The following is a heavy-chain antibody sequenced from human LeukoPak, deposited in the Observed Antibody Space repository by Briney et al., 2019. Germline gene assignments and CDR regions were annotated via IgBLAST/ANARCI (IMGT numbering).Heavy chain of an antibody. CDR2: VSPNNGGT. Sequence: ASVKVSCKASGYTFTAYYIHWVRQAPGQRLEWMVWVSPNNGGTNYAQKFQGRVTMTRDTSISTLYMDLNSLRSDDTAVYYCARSDVLYASQGEARYFNHWGQGTLVTVSS. D-gene: IGHD3-16*01. V-gene: IGHV1-2*02. J-gene: IGHJ4*02. CDR1: GYTFTAYY. CDR3: ARSDVLYASQGEARYFNH.